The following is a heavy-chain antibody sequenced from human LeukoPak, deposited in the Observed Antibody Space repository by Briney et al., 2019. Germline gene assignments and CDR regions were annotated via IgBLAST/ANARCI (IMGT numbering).Heavy chain of an antibody. Sequence: ASVKVSCKASGYTFTSYDINWVRQATGQGLEWMGWMNPNSGNTGYAQKFKGRVTMTRNTSISTAYMVLSSLRSEDTAVYYCARVGLAVAGIRYYYMDVWGKGTTVTVSS. J-gene: IGHJ6*03. CDR1: GYTFTSYD. D-gene: IGHD6-19*01. V-gene: IGHV1-8*01. CDR2: MNPNSGNT. CDR3: ARVGLAVAGIRYYYMDV.